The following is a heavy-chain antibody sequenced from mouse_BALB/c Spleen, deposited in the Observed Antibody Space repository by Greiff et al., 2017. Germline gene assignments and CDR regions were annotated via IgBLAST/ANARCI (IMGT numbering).Heavy chain of an antibody. D-gene: IGHD1-1*01. CDR3: ARSGITEGFAY. Sequence: QVQLQQSGAELVRPGTSVKVSCKASGYAFTNYLIEWVKQRPGQGLEWIGVINPGSGGTNYNEKFKGKATLTADKSSSTAYMQLSSLTSDDSAVYFCARSGITEGFAYWGQGTLVTVSA. CDR2: INPGSGGT. V-gene: IGHV1-54*01. J-gene: IGHJ3*01. CDR1: GYAFTNYL.